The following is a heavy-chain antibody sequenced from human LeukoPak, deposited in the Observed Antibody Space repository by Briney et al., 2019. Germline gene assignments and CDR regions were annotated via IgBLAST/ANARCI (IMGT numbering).Heavy chain of an antibody. D-gene: IGHD2-2*01. J-gene: IGHJ3*02. V-gene: IGHV3-64*01. CDR3: ARSRHCSSTTCLDAFDI. CDR1: GFTFSTYA. Sequence: GGSLRLSCAASGFTFSTYAIFWVRQAPGKGLEFVSAISSNGGSTYYANSVKGRFTISRDNSKNTLYLQMGSLRAEDMAVYYCARSRHCSSTTCLDAFDIWGQGTMVTVSS. CDR2: ISSNGGST.